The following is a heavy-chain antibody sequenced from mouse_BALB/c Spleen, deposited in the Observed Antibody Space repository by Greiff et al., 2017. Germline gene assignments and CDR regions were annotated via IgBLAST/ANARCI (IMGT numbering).Heavy chain of an antibody. V-gene: IGHV5-9-4*01. CDR1: GFTFSSYA. Sequence: EVKVVESGGGLVKPGGSLKLSCAASGFTFSSYAMSWVRQSPEKRLEWVAEISSGGSYTYYPDTVTGRFTISRDNAKNTLYLEMSSLRSEDTAMYYCAREGPNYYGSPYAMDYWGQGTSVTVSS. CDR2: ISSGGSYT. CDR3: AREGPNYYGSPYAMDY. J-gene: IGHJ4*01. D-gene: IGHD1-1*01.